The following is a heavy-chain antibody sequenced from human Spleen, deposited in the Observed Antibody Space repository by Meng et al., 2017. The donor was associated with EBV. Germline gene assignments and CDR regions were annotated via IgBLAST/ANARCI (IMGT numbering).Heavy chain of an antibody. D-gene: IGHD4-23*01. CDR3: ARGTLRWPARPWFDP. V-gene: IGHV4-4*01. J-gene: IGHJ5*02. CDR1: GGSISSSVY. Sequence: QVQVQHWGAGLSRPPETLSLTCAVSGGSISSSVYWSWVRQPPGKGLEWIGEIYHSGSTNYNPSLKSRVTISLDTSKNQFSLELNSVTAADTAVYFCARGTLRWPARPWFDPWGQGTLVTVFS. CDR2: IYHSGST.